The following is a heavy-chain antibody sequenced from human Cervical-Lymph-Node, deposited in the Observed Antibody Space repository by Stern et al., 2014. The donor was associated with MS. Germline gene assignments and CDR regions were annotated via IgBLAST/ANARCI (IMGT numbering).Heavy chain of an antibody. CDR1: GGSISRSTYY. Sequence: QVQLVESGPGLVKPSETLSLTCSVSGGSISRSTYYWGWIRQPPGKGLEWIGSIYYSGTTYYNPSLKSRVTIDTSPNQFSLRLPSVTAADTAVYYCARHDGWLPHYWSQGTLVTVSS. V-gene: IGHV4-39*01. D-gene: IGHD5-12*01. CDR2: IYYSGTT. J-gene: IGHJ4*02. CDR3: ARHDGWLPHY.